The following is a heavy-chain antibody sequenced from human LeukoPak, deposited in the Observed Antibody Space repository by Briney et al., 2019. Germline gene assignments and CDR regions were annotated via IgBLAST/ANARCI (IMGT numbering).Heavy chain of an antibody. D-gene: IGHD6-19*01. V-gene: IGHV3-30*02. CDR3: VKDYRSGSYMGHFDS. CDR2: IRYDGSDK. Sequence: PGGSLRLSCAASGFTFNTYGMHWVRQAPGRGLEWVAFIRYDGSDKYYLDSVKGRFTISRDNSKNTLYLQMNSLRAEDSAVYHCVKDYRSGSYMGHFDSWGQGTLVTVSS. CDR1: GFTFNTYG. J-gene: IGHJ4*02.